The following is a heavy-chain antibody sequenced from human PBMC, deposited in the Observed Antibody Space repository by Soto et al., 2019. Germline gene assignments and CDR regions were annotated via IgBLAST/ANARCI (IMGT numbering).Heavy chain of an antibody. CDR1: GGSISSGDYY. J-gene: IGHJ6*02. Sequence: SETLSLTCTVSGGSISSGDYYWSWIRQPPGKGLEWIGYIYYSGSTYYNPSLKSRVTISVDTSKNQFSLKLSSVTAADTAVYYCARDHYLLAAQDDYYYYYGMDVWGQGTTVTVSS. V-gene: IGHV4-30-4*01. CDR3: ARDHYLLAAQDDYYYYYGMDV. D-gene: IGHD6-13*01. CDR2: IYYSGST.